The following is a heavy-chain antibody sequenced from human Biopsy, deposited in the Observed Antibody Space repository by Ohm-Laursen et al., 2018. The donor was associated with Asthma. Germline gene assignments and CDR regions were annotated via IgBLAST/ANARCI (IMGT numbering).Heavy chain of an antibody. V-gene: IGHV1-24*01. CDR2: HDHEEGGT. CDR3: ASDFPKDYVRYNFQF. Sequence: SSVKVSCKISGYSLTDLSMHWVRQAPGQGLEWMGGHDHEEGGTVDARRFQGRVTMTEDTSTDTAYMELSSLSSDDTAAYYCASDFPKDYVRYNFQFWGQGTLVTVSS. CDR1: GYSLTDLS. J-gene: IGHJ4*02. D-gene: IGHD4-17*01.